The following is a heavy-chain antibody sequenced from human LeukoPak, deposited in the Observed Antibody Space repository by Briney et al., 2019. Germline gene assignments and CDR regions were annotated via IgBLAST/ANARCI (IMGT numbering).Heavy chain of an antibody. J-gene: IGHJ4*02. CDR2: ISGVSTTI. Sequence: GGSLRLSCAASGFTFSDYYMYWIRQAPGKGLEWVAYISGVSTTIYYADSLKGRFTISRDNAKNSLYLQMNGLRAEDTAVYYCARDSGRRGYNYNFWGQGTLVTVSS. CDR3: ARDSGRRGYNYNF. CDR1: GFTFSDYY. V-gene: IGHV3-11*01. D-gene: IGHD5-18*01.